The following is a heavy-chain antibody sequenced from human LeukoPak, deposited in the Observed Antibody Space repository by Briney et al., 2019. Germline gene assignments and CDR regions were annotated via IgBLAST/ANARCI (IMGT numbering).Heavy chain of an antibody. D-gene: IGHD1-26*01. Sequence: SETLSLTCTVSGGSISSYYWSWIRQPPGKGLEWIGYIYYSGSTNYNPSLKSRVTISVDTSKNQFSLKLSSVTAADTAVYYCARACIVRATCFDYWGQGTLVTVSS. CDR3: ARACIVRATCFDY. V-gene: IGHV4-59*01. CDR2: IYYSGST. CDR1: GGSISSYY. J-gene: IGHJ4*02.